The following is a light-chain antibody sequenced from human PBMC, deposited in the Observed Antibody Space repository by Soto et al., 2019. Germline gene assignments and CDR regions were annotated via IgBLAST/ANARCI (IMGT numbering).Light chain of an antibody. V-gene: IGKV3-20*01. CDR3: QQYDSSPLT. Sequence: EIVLTQSPGTLSLSPGERATLSCRASQSVSSNYLAWYQQKPGQAPRLLIYGASSRATDIPDRFSGSGSGTDFTLTISRLEPEDFAVYYCQQYDSSPLTFGGGPKVEIK. CDR2: GAS. J-gene: IGKJ4*01. CDR1: QSVSSNY.